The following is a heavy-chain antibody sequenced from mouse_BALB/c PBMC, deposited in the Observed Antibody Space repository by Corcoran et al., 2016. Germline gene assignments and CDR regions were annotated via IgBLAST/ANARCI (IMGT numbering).Heavy chain of an antibody. CDR1: GFNIKDTY. CDR2: FYPANGNT. V-gene: IGHV14-3*02. CDR3: ANGDLYFDV. J-gene: IGHJ1*01. Sequence: EVQLQQSGAELVKPGASVKLSCTASGFNIKDTYMHWVKQRPEQGLEWIGRFYPANGNTKNDPKFQGKATITADTSSNTAYLQLSLLTSADTSVYDRANGDLYFDVWGAGTTVTVSS.